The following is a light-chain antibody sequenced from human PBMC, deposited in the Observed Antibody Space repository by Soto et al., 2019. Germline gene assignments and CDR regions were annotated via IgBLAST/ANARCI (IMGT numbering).Light chain of an antibody. CDR1: QSISGW. Sequence: IQMTQSPSTLSASVGDRITITCRASQSISGWLAWYQQKPGKAPKLLIYKASSLESGVPSRFSGSGSGTEFTLTISSLQPDDFATYYCQQYSNYWTFGQGTKVDIK. CDR2: KAS. J-gene: IGKJ1*01. CDR3: QQYSNYWT. V-gene: IGKV1-5*03.